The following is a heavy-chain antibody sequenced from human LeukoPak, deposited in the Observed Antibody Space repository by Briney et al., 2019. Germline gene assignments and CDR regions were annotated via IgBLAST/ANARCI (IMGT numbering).Heavy chain of an antibody. V-gene: IGHV1-46*01. CDR3: ARDSSRYYYMDV. Sequence: ASVKVSCKASGYTFTSHFMHWVRQAPGQGLEWMGIINPSGGSTSYAQKFQGRVTMTRDMSTSTVYMELSSLRSEDTAVYYCARDSSRYYYMDVWGKGTTVTVSS. J-gene: IGHJ6*03. CDR1: GYTFTSHF. CDR2: INPSGGST.